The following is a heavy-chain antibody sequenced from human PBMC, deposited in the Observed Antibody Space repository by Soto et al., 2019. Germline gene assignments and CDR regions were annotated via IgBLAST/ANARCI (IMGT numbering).Heavy chain of an antibody. V-gene: IGHV6-1*01. J-gene: IGHJ4*02. CDR3: AREVDTAGVTTKTYDY. Sequence: SQTLSLTCAISGDSVSSNSAAWNWIRQSPSRGLEWLGRTYYRSEWYSDSAVSVKSRITINPDTSKNQFSLQLNSVTPEDTAVYYCAREVDTAGVTTKTYDYWGRGTLVTVSS. D-gene: IGHD4-17*01. CDR2: TYYRSEWYS. CDR1: GDSVSSNSAA.